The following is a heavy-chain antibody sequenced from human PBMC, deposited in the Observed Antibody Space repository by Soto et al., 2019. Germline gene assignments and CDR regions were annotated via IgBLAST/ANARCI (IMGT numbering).Heavy chain of an antibody. CDR2: IYWDVDK. D-gene: IGHD6-6*01. V-gene: IGHV2-5*02. CDR3: ARRRPYSNSPEYFFDY. Sequence: QITLKESGPTLVKPTQTLTLTCTFSGFSLSTSGVDVGWIRQPPGKALEWLALIYWDVDKRYKASLKSRLTITKGTSRNQVVLTMTNMDPLDMATYYCARRRPYSNSPEYFFDYWGQGTLVTVSS. J-gene: IGHJ4*02. CDR1: GFSLSTSGVD.